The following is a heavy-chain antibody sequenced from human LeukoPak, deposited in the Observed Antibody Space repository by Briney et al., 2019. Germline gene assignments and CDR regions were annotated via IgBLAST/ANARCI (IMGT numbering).Heavy chain of an antibody. V-gene: IGHV4-34*01. D-gene: IGHD3-22*01. CDR2: INDYSGNT. CDR1: GESFTDYF. J-gene: IGHJ6*02. CDR3: ARGRIAKIVVVHSFQYGMDV. Sequence: SETLSLTCGVFGESFTDYFWTWVRQSPGKGLEWLGEINDYSGNTNYNPSLNSRVSISLEKSKNQFSLELRSVTAADTAVYYCARGRIAKIVVVHSFQYGMDVWGQGTTVTVSS.